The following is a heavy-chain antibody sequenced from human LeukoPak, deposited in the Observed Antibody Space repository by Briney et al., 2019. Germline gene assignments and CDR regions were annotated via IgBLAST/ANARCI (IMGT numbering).Heavy chain of an antibody. CDR3: ARGDGYSYGYLGY. CDR2: INPNSGSR. J-gene: IGHJ4*02. D-gene: IGHD5-18*01. V-gene: IGHV1-2*02. CDR1: GYTFTGYY. Sequence: GASVKVSCKAFGYTFTGYYMYWVRHAPGHGLEWMGWINPNSGSRSYAQKFQGRVTMTRDTSISTAYMELSRLESDDTAVYYCARGDGYSYGYLGYWGQGTMVTVSS.